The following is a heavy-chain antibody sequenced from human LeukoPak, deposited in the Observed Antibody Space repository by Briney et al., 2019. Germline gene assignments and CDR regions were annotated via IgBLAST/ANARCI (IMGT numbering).Heavy chain of an antibody. CDR3: ARPLLPYDILIGFSFDS. D-gene: IGHD3-9*01. V-gene: IGHV4-38-2*02. Sequence: PSETLSLTCTVSGYSITSGYYWGWIRQPPGKGLEWIGSIYHSGSTYYNSSLKSRVTMSVDTSKNQFSLKLNFVTAADTAMYYCARPLLPYDILIGFSFDSWGQGTLVTVSS. J-gene: IGHJ4*02. CDR2: IYHSGST. CDR1: GYSITSGYY.